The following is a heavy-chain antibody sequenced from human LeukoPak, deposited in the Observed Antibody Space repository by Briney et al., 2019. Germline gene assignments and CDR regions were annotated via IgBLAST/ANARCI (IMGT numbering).Heavy chain of an antibody. V-gene: IGHV4-59*08. J-gene: IGHJ3*02. CDR2: IYYAGST. Sequence: SETLSLTCTVSGGSISTYYWSWIRQPPGKGLEWIRYIYYAGSTNYNPSLKTRVTISVDTSKNQFSLKLTSVTAADTAVYYCARPLRGYSYGAGAFDIWGQGTMVTVSS. D-gene: IGHD5-18*01. CDR3: ARPLRGYSYGAGAFDI. CDR1: GGSISTYY.